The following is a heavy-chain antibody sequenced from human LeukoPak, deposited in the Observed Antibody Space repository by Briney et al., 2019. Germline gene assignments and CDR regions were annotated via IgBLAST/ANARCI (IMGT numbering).Heavy chain of an antibody. V-gene: IGHV3-30*02. Sequence: GGSLRLSCAASGFTFSSYGMHWVRQAPGKGLEWVAFIRYDGSNKYYADSVKGRFTISRDNSKKTLYLQMNSLRAEDTAVYYCAKVDSSSPRGSFDPWGQGTLVTVSS. CDR3: AKVDSSSPRGSFDP. J-gene: IGHJ5*02. D-gene: IGHD6-6*01. CDR1: GFTFSSYG. CDR2: IRYDGSNK.